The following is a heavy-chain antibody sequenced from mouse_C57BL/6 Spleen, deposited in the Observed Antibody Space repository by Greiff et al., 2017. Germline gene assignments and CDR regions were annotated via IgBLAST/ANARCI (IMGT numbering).Heavy chain of an antibody. Sequence: QVQLQQSGAELARPGASVKLSCKASGYTFTSYGISWVKQRTGQGLEWIGEIYPRSGNTYYNEKFKGKATLTADKSSSTAYMELRSLTSEDSAVYFCAREGPFITTVVANFDYWGQGTTLTVSS. CDR1: GYTFTSYG. CDR2: IYPRSGNT. V-gene: IGHV1-81*01. D-gene: IGHD1-1*01. J-gene: IGHJ2*01. CDR3: AREGPFITTVVANFDY.